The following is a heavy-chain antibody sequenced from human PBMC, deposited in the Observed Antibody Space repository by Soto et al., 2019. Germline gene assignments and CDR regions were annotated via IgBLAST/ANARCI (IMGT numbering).Heavy chain of an antibody. J-gene: IGHJ6*02. CDR1: GFTFSDYY. CDR2: ISSSSSYT. CDR3: ARDYYDSSGYYPNSYYYGLDV. Sequence: GGSLRLSCAASGFTFSDYYMSWIRQAPGKGLEWVSYISSSSSYTDYADSVKGRFTISRDNAKNSLYLQMNSLRAEDTAVYYCARDYYDSSGYYPNSYYYGLDVWAQGTTVTVSS. D-gene: IGHD3-22*01. V-gene: IGHV3-11*06.